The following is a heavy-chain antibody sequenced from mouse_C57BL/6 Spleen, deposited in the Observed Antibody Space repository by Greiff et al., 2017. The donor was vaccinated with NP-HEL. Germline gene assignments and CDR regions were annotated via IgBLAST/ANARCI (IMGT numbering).Heavy chain of an antibody. J-gene: IGHJ3*01. V-gene: IGHV1-18*01. CDR2: INPNNGGT. CDR1: GYTFTDYN. D-gene: IGHD2-3*01. CDR3: ARREGGGYSAWFAY. Sequence: EVQLQQSGPELVKPGASVKIPCKASGYTFTDYNMDWVKQSHGKSLEWIGDINPNNGGTIYNQKFKGKATLTVDKSSSTAYMELRSLTSEDTAVYYCARREGGGYSAWFAYWGQGTLVTVSA.